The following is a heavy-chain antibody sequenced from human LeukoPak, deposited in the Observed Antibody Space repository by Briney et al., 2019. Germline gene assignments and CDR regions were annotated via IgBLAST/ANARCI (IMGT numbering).Heavy chain of an antibody. J-gene: IGHJ4*02. Sequence: GGSLRLSCTASGFAFDEHGMSWVRQAPGKGLEWVSTVNADGGNTYYADSVKGRFTISRDNSKSTLILQMNSLRVEDTALYYCTKRVKYGGTWDHFADWGQGTLVTVSS. V-gene: IGHV3-23*01. D-gene: IGHD1-26*01. CDR3: TKRVKYGGTWDHFAD. CDR2: VNADGGNT. CDR1: GFAFDEHG.